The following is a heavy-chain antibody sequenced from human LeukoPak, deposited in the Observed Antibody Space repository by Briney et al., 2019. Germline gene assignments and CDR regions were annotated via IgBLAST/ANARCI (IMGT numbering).Heavy chain of an antibody. V-gene: IGHV4-59*11. CDR3: ARDGEGDEGWDY. CDR1: GVSIRSHY. J-gene: IGHJ4*02. Sequence: SSETLSLTCTVPGVSIRSHYWIWIRQPPGKGLEWIGHISYSGSTNYNPSLKSRVTISVDTSKNQFSLRLSSVTAADTAVYYCARDGEGDEGWDYWGQGTLVTVSS. CDR2: ISYSGST. D-gene: IGHD7-27*01.